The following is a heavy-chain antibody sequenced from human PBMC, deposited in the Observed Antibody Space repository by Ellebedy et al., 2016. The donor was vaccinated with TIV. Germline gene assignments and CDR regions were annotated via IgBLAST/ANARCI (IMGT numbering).Heavy chain of an antibody. CDR1: GDSMSTYY. J-gene: IGHJ4*02. CDR3: ARGRWLQPYFDY. CDR2: FYYSGST. D-gene: IGHD5-24*01. V-gene: IGHV4-59*01. Sequence: MPGGSLRLSCTVSGDSMSTYYWGWIRQPPGKGLEWIGNFYYSGSTDYNPSLKSRVTISVDTSKNQFSLKLSSVTAADTAVYYCARGRWLQPYFDYWGQGTPVTVSS.